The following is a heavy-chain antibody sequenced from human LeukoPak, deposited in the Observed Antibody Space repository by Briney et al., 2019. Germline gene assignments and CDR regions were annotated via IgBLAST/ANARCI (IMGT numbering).Heavy chain of an antibody. CDR2: IYYSGST. V-gene: IGHV4-31*03. Sequence: PSETLSLTCTVSGGSISSGDYYWSWIRQHPGQGLEWIGYIYYSGSTYYNPSLKSRVTISVDTSKNQFSLKLSSVTAADTAVYYCARDTTMVRGSRLGFDIWGQGTMVTVSS. J-gene: IGHJ3*02. CDR1: GGSISSGDYY. D-gene: IGHD3-10*01. CDR3: ARDTTMVRGSRLGFDI.